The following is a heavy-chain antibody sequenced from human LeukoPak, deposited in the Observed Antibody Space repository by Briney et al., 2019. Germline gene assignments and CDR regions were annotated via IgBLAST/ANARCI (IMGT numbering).Heavy chain of an antibody. CDR1: GFTFSSYA. D-gene: IGHD3-22*01. J-gene: IGHJ4*02. Sequence: GESLRLSCAASGFTFSSYAMSWVRQAPGKGLEWVSAISGSDGSTYYADSVKGRFTISRDNSKNTLSLQMNSLRAEDTAVYYCARDYYDSSGYCLDYWGQGTLVTVSS. CDR3: ARDYYDSSGYCLDY. CDR2: ISGSDGST. V-gene: IGHV3-23*01.